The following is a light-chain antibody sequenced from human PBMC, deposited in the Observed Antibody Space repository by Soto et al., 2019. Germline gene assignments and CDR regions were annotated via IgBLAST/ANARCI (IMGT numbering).Light chain of an antibody. CDR3: QQYGSSPRGT. CDR2: GAS. CDR1: QSVSSSY. J-gene: IGKJ2*01. Sequence: EIVLTQSPGTLSLSPGERATLSCRASQSVSSSYLAWYQQKPGQAPRLLIYGASSRATGIPDRFSGSGSGTAFTLTISRLEPEDSAVYYCQQYGSSPRGTFGQGTKLEIK. V-gene: IGKV3-20*01.